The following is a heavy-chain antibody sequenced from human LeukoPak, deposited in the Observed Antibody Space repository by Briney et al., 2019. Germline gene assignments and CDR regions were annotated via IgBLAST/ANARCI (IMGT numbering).Heavy chain of an antibody. V-gene: IGHV4-59*01. J-gene: IGHJ4*02. CDR2: IYYSGYT. Sequence: PSETLSLTCTVSGDPISSYYWSWIRQPPGKGLEWIGYIYYSGYTNYNPSLKSRVTISVDMSKNQFSLRLSSVTAADTTVYYCASSGGGYCSSTSCYEIDYWGQGTLVTVSS. D-gene: IGHD2-2*01. CDR3: ASSGGGYCSSTSCYEIDY. CDR1: GDPISSYY.